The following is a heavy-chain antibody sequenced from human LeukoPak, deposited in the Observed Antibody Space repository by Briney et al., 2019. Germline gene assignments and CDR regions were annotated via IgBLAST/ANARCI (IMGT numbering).Heavy chain of an antibody. CDR2: ISGSGGST. J-gene: IGHJ3*02. D-gene: IGHD2-15*01. CDR3: AKDGYCSGGNCYSANDAFDI. CDR1: GFTFSSYG. Sequence: GGSLRLSCAASGFTFSSYGMSWVRQAPGKGLEWVSAISGSGGSTYYADSVKGRFTISRDNSKNTLYLQMNSPRAEDTAIYYCAKDGYCSGGNCYSANDAFDIWGQGTMVTVSS. V-gene: IGHV3-23*01.